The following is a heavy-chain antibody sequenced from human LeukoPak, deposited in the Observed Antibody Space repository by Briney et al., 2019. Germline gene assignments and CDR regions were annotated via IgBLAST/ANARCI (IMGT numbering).Heavy chain of an antibody. CDR2: INHSGST. D-gene: IGHD5-18*01. Sequence: PSETLSLTCAVYGGSFSGYYWSWIRQPPGKGLEWIGEINHSGSTNYNPSLKSRVTISVDTSKNQFSLKLSSVTAADTAVYYCARVDTAMAKDPYYFDYWGQGTLVTVSS. CDR3: ARVDTAMAKDPYYFDY. CDR1: GGSFSGYY. J-gene: IGHJ4*02. V-gene: IGHV4-34*01.